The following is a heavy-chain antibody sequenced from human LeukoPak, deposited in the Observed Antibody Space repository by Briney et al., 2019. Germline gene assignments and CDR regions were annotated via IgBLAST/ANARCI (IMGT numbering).Heavy chain of an antibody. V-gene: IGHV3-7*03. CDR2: IKQDGSEK. CDR1: GFTFSSYW. D-gene: IGHD6-19*01. CDR3: ASLLTYSSGWYGGY. J-gene: IGHJ4*02. Sequence: GGSLRLSCAASGFTFSSYWMSWVRQAPGKGLDWVANIKQDGSEKYYVDSVKGRFTISRDNAKNSLYLQMNSLRAEDTAVYYCASLLTYSSGWYGGYWGQGTLVTVSS.